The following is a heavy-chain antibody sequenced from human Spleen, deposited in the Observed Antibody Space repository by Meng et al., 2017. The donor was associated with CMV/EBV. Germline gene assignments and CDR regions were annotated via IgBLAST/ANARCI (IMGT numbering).Heavy chain of an antibody. Sequence: GESLKISCAASGFIFSDYYMTWIRQAPGKGLEWVSYISGSGRTIYYADSVKGRFTISRDNAKKSLFLQMNSLRAEDTAVYYCARERMWGGLERSGWYYYGLDVWGQGTTVTVSS. J-gene: IGHJ6*02. CDR2: ISGSGRTI. CDR1: GFIFSDYY. V-gene: IGHV3-11*01. D-gene: IGHD6-19*01. CDR3: ARERMWGGLERSGWYYYGLDV.